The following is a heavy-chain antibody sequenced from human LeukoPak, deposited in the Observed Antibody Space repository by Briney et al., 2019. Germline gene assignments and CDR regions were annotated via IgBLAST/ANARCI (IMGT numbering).Heavy chain of an antibody. Sequence: GGSLRLSCAASGFTFDDYAMHWVRQAPGKGLEWVSGISWNSGSIGYANSVKGRFTISRDNAKNSLYLQMNSLRAEDTAGYYCARDRFVDVWGQGPTVTVSS. D-gene: IGHD3-16*01. CDR2: ISWNSGSI. CDR3: ARDRFVDV. V-gene: IGHV3-9*01. CDR1: GFTFDDYA. J-gene: IGHJ6*02.